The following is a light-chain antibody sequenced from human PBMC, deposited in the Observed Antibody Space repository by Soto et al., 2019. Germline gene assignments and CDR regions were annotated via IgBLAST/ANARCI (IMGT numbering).Light chain of an antibody. J-gene: IGLJ1*01. CDR3: SSHTTSSTVYV. V-gene: IGLV2-14*03. CDR1: STDVADYYY. Sequence: QSALTQPASVCGSPGQSITISCTGTSTDVADYYYVSWYQQHPGQAPKLLIYEVGNRPSGVSDRFSGSKSGNTASLRISGLQAEDEADYYCSSHTTSSTVYVFGGGTKLTVL. CDR2: EVG.